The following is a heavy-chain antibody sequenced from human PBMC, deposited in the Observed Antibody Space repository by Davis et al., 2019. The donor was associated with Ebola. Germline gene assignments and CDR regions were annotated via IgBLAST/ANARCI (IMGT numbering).Heavy chain of an antibody. V-gene: IGHV3-64D*08. CDR3: AKKLAAAGTWNYYGMDV. CDR2: ISSNGGST. J-gene: IGHJ6*02. Sequence: GESLKISCSASGFTFSSYAMHWVRQAPGKGLEYVSVISSNGGSTYSADSVKGRFTISRDNSKNTLYLQMSSLRAEDTAVYYCAKKLAAAGTWNYYGMDVWGQGTTVTVSS. D-gene: IGHD6-13*01. CDR1: GFTFSSYA.